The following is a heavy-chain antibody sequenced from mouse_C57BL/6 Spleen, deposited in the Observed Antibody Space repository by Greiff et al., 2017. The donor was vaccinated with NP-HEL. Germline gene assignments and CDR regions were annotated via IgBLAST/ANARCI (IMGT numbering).Heavy chain of an antibody. D-gene: IGHD4-1*01. CDR3: ARRGLTGTFDY. Sequence: QVQLQQPGAELVMPGASVKLSCKASGYTFTSYWMHWVKQRPGQGLEWIGEIDPSDSYTNYNQKFKGKSTLTVDKSSSTAYMQLSSLTSEDSAGYYCARRGLTGTFDYWGQGTTLTVSS. CDR1: GYTFTSYW. V-gene: IGHV1-69*01. CDR2: IDPSDSYT. J-gene: IGHJ2*01.